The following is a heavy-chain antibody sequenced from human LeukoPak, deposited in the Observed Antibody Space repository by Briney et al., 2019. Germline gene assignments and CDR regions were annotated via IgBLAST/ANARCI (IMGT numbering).Heavy chain of an antibody. CDR3: AREPYYYDSTPNY. CDR2: VSWNSGSI. Sequence: GRSLRLSCAASGFTFDDYAMHWVRQAPGKGLEWVSGVSWNSGSIGYADSVKGRFTISRDNAKNSLYLQMNSLRAEDTAVYYCAREPYYYDSTPNYWGQGTLVTVSS. J-gene: IGHJ4*02. CDR1: GFTFDDYA. D-gene: IGHD3-22*01. V-gene: IGHV3-9*01.